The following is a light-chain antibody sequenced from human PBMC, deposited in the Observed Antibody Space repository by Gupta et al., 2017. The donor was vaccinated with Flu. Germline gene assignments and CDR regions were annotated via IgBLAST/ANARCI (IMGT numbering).Light chain of an antibody. Sequence: GKTSSTSGGGSNVGIKGLRWYQRKPGQAPVLVVYDNSGRPAVLPGRFSGTNCHDTAALTIGRLEAADEADYYCQVCYNSNDQWVFGGGTKLTVL. V-gene: IGLV3-21*03. CDR3: QVCYNSNDQWV. CDR1: NVGIKG. J-gene: IGLJ3*02. CDR2: DNS.